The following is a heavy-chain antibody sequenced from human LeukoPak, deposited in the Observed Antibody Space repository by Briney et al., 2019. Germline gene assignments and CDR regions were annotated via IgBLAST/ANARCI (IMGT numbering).Heavy chain of an antibody. D-gene: IGHD2-2*01. CDR1: GGTFSSYA. Sequence: SVKLSCKASGGTFSSYAISWVRQAPGQGLEWMGGIIPIFGTANYAQKFQGRVTITTDESTSTAYMELSSLRSEDTAVYYCARVVSRSSTSWGYMDVWGKGTTVTVSS. CDR2: IIPIFGTA. V-gene: IGHV1-69*05. J-gene: IGHJ6*03. CDR3: ARVVSRSSTSWGYMDV.